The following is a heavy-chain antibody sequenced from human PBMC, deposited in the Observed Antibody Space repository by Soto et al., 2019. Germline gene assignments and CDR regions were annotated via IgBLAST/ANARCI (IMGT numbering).Heavy chain of an antibody. D-gene: IGHD2-2*01. CDR2: IDHSGST. CDR3: ASVPDR. Sequence: QLQLQESGSGLVKPSQTLSLTCAVSGGSISSGGYSWSWIRQPPGNGLEWIGYIDHSGSTYYNPTHKSRVTISVDRSNNQFYLKPSSVTAADTAVYFCASVPDRWGQGTLVTVSS. V-gene: IGHV4-30-2*01. CDR1: GGSISSGGYS. J-gene: IGHJ5*02.